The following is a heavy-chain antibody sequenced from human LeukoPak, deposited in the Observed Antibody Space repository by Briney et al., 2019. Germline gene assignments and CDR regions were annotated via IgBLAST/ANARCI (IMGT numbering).Heavy chain of an antibody. D-gene: IGHD3-10*01. V-gene: IGHV5-51*01. CDR3: ARQNYYGSGSYGAFDI. CDR2: IYPGDSDT. J-gene: IGHJ3*02. CDR1: GYSFTTYW. Sequence: GESLKISCKGSGYSFTTYWIGWVRQMPGKGLEWMGIIYPGDSDTRYSPSFQGQVTISADKSISTAYLQWSGLKASDTAMYYCARQNYYGSGSYGAFDIWGQGTMVTVSS.